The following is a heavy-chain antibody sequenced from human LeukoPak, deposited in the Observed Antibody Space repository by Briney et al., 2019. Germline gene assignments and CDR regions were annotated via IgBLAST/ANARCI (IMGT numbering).Heavy chain of an antibody. CDR3: VRDVGAVRGEVYFDY. CDR2: ITGSGPYM. D-gene: IGHD3-10*01. J-gene: IGHJ4*02. Sequence: PGGSLRLSCAASGFTFSTFAMHWVRLSPGKGLEWVSSITGSGPYMLYADSVKHRFTISRGNTKNLLYLEMNSLRAEDTAIYFCVRDVGAVRGEVYFDYWGQGTLVTVSS. V-gene: IGHV3-21*06. CDR1: GFTFSTFA.